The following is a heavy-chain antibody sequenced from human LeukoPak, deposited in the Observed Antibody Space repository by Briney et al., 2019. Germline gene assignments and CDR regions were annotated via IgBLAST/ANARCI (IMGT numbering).Heavy chain of an antibody. CDR3: AREPTYDILTGVPDY. J-gene: IGHJ4*02. CDR1: GGSISSSSYY. D-gene: IGHD3-9*01. Sequence: SSETLSLTCAVSGGSISSSSYYWGWIRQPPGKGLEWIGEINHSGSTNYNPSLKSRVTISVDTSKNQFSLKLSSVTAADTAVYYCAREPTYDILTGVPDYWGQGTLVTVSS. CDR2: INHSGST. V-gene: IGHV4-39*07.